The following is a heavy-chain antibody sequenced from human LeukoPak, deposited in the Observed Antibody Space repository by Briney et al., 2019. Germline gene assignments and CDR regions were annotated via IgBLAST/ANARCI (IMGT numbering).Heavy chain of an antibody. CDR1: GGSISSGGYS. J-gene: IGHJ4*02. V-gene: IGHV4-30-2*01. CDR3: AREATNRGYNYGSLDY. CDR2: IYHSGST. D-gene: IGHD5-18*01. Sequence: SQTLSLTCAVSGGSISSGGYSWSWIRQPPGKGLEWIGYIYHSGSTYYNPSLKSRVTISVDRSKNQFSLKVSSVTAADTAVYYCAREATNRGYNYGSLDYWGQGTLVTVSS.